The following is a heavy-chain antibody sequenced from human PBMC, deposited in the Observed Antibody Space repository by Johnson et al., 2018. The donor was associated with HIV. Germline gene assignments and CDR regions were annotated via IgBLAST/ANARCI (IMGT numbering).Heavy chain of an antibody. CDR3: AKYRQQLVRSAFDI. Sequence: VQLLESGGGVVQPGGSLRLSCAASGFTFSSYGMHWVRQAPGKGLEWVAVIWYDGSKKYYSDSVKGRFTISRDNSKNTLYLEMNSLRAEDTSVYYCAKYRQQLVRSAFDIWGQGTMVTVTS. D-gene: IGHD6-13*01. CDR1: GFTFSSYG. J-gene: IGHJ3*02. V-gene: IGHV3-30*02. CDR2: IWYDGSKK.